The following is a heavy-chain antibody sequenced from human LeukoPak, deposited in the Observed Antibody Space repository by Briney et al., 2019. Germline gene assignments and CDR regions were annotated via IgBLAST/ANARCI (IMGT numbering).Heavy chain of an antibody. J-gene: IGHJ4*02. V-gene: IGHV4-30-4*01. CDR3: AGAVTGYYLSHYYFPY. D-gene: IGHD3-9*01. Sequence: PSQTLSLTCNVSDDSISGGDYYWSWIRQPPGKGPEWIGYIYYNGITYYNPSLKSRVALSVDQPKKQFSLKLSSVTAADTAVYYCAGAVTGYYLSHYYFPYWGRGTLVTVSS. CDR1: DDSISGGDYY. CDR2: IYYNGIT.